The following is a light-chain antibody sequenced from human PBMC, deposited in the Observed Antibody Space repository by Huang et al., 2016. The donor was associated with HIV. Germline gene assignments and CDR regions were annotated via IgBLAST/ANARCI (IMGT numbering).Light chain of an antibody. CDR2: DAS. CDR1: HRVDSD. J-gene: IGKJ4*01. Sequence: EIEMTQSPATLSVSPGERATLSCRASHRVDSDLAWYQQKPGQAPRLLIDDASPRATGISAKFNGTGSGTEFSLSITNLQSEDFAVYYCQQYNDWPPLTFGGGTKVEI. V-gene: IGKV3-15*01. CDR3: QQYNDWPPLT.